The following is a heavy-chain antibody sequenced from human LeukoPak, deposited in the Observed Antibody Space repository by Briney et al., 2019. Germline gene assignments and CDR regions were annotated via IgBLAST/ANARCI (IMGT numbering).Heavy chain of an antibody. CDR3: AREKGDGYTMAVNDAFDI. V-gene: IGHV1-18*04. CDR2: ISAYNGNT. CDR1: GYTFTSYY. Sequence: GASVKVSCKASGYTFTSYYIHWVRQAPGQGLEWMGWISAYNGNTNYAQKLQGRVTMTTDTSTSTAYMELRSLRSDDTAVYYCAREKGDGYTMAVNDAFDIWGQGTMVTVSS. J-gene: IGHJ3*02. D-gene: IGHD5-24*01.